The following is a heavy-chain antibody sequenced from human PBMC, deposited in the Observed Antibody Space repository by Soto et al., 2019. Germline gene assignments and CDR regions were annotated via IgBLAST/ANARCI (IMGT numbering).Heavy chain of an antibody. CDR1: GGSISSYY. J-gene: IGHJ5*02. CDR3: ARVNWNYSWFDP. V-gene: IGHV4-59*08. Sequence: SETLSLTCTVSGGSISSYYWSWIRQPPGKGLEWIGYIYYSGSTNYNPSLKSRVTISVDTSKHQFSLKLRSVTAADTAVYYCARVNWNYSWFDPWGQGTLVTVSS. D-gene: IGHD1-7*01. CDR2: IYYSGST.